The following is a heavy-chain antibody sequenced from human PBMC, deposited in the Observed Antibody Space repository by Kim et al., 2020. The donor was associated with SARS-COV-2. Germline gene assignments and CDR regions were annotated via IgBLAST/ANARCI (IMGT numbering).Heavy chain of an antibody. Sequence: GGSLRLSCAASGFTFSSYEMNWVRQAPGKGLEWVSYISSSGSTIYYADSVKGRFTISRDNAKNSLYLQMNSLRAEDTAVYYCARPIRGFGFSVDYWGQGTLVTVSS. D-gene: IGHD3-10*01. CDR3: ARPIRGFGFSVDY. CDR1: GFTFSSYE. V-gene: IGHV3-48*03. CDR2: ISSSGSTI. J-gene: IGHJ4*02.